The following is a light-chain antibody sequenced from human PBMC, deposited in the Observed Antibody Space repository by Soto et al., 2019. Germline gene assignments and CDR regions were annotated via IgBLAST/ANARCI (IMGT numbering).Light chain of an antibody. Sequence: DIQLTQSPSFLSASVGDRVTITCRASQGISSYLAWFQQKPGRAPKLLIYTASTLQSGVPSRFSGSGSGTEFTLTISSLQPEDFATYYCQQVNHYPITFGQGTRLEIK. CDR1: QGISSY. CDR2: TAS. V-gene: IGKV1-9*01. CDR3: QQVNHYPIT. J-gene: IGKJ5*01.